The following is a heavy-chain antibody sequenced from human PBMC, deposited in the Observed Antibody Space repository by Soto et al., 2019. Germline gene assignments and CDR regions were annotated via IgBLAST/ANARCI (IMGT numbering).Heavy chain of an antibody. CDR2: MNPNTGNS. D-gene: IGHD1-1*01. J-gene: IGHJ4*02. CDR3: ARRAETNGWNGFGADKYYFDF. Sequence: ASVKVSCKASGYTFTSYDIYWVRQATGQGLEWMGWMNPNTGNSGYAQKFQGRVTVTSGTSINTVHMELSSLRSEDTAVYYCARRAETNGWNGFGADKYYFDFWGQGTLVTAPQ. CDR1: GYTFTSYD. V-gene: IGHV1-8*01.